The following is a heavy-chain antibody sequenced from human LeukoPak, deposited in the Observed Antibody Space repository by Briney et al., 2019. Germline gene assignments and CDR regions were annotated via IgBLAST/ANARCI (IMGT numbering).Heavy chain of an antibody. D-gene: IGHD3-10*01. CDR3: AQDPGF. CDR1: GFSLSTNGVG. V-gene: IGHV2-5*01. Sequence: KESGPTLVKPTQTLTLTCTFSGFSLSTNGVGVGWSRQPPGKALERLALVYWNDDKRYSPSLKSRLTITKDTSKNKVVLTMTNMDPVDTGTYYCAQDPGFWGPGTLVTVSS. CDR2: VYWNDDK. J-gene: IGHJ4*02.